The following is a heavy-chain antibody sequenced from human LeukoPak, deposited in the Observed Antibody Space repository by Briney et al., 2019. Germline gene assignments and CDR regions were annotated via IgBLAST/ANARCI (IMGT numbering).Heavy chain of an antibody. D-gene: IGHD3-22*01. CDR1: GGSISNHY. CDR3: ARDIYDSSGLDAFDI. Sequence: NPSETLSLTCTVSGGSISNHYWSWIRQPAGKELERIGRIYNSGSTNYNPSLKSRVTMSVDTSKNQFSLKLSSVTAADTAVYYCARDIYDSSGLDAFDIWGQGTMVTVSS. J-gene: IGHJ3*02. CDR2: IYNSGST. V-gene: IGHV4-4*07.